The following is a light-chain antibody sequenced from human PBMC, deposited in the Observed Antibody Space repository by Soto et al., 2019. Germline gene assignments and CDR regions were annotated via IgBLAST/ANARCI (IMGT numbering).Light chain of an antibody. Sequence: EIVLTQSPAILSMSPWERATLSCRASQSVSSYFAWYQQKPGQAPRLLIYDASNRATGVPARFSGSGSGTDFTLTISSLEPEDFAVYYCQQRRYWPVTFGQGTKV. CDR1: QSVSSY. V-gene: IGKV3-11*01. CDR3: QQRRYWPVT. J-gene: IGKJ1*01. CDR2: DAS.